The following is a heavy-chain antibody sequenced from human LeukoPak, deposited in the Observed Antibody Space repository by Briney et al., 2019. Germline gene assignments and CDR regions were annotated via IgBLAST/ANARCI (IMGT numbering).Heavy chain of an antibody. Sequence: KTSETLSLTCTVSGGSISSYYWSWIRQPPGKGLEWIGYIYYSGSTNYNPSLKSRVTISVDTSKNQFSLKLSSVTAADTAVYYCASRVTVPVSGSPGGGFDYWGQGTLVTVSS. CDR3: ASRVTVPVSGSPGGGFDY. J-gene: IGHJ4*02. V-gene: IGHV4-59*12. CDR2: IYYSGST. CDR1: GGSISSYY. D-gene: IGHD1-26*01.